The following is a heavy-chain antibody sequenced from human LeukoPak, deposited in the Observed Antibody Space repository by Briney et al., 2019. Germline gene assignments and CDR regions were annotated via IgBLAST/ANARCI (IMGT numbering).Heavy chain of an antibody. Sequence: ASVKVSCKASGGTFSSYAISWVRQAPGQGLEWMGWISAYNGNTNYAQKLQGRVTMTTDTSTSTAYMELRSLRSDDTAVYYCARVARGCLNYWGQGTLVTVSS. J-gene: IGHJ4*02. V-gene: IGHV1-18*01. CDR2: ISAYNGNT. CDR1: GGTFSSYA. D-gene: IGHD6-19*01. CDR3: ARVARGCLNY.